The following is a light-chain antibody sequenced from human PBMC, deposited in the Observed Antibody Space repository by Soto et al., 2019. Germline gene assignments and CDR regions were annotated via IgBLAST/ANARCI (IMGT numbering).Light chain of an antibody. CDR2: DAS. V-gene: IGKV1-33*01. CDR3: QQYDNLPSYT. Sequence: DIQMTQSPSSLSASVGDRVTITCQASHDISHYLNWYQQKPGKAPKLLIYDASSLQTGVPSRFSGSGSGTDFTFTISSLQPEDIATYYCQQYDNLPSYTFGQGTKLEIK. J-gene: IGKJ2*01. CDR1: HDISHY.